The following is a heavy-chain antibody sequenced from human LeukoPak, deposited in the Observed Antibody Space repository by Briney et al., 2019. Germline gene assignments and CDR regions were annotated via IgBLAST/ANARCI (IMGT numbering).Heavy chain of an antibody. CDR3: ARDSNWNYDY. Sequence: ASETLSLTCTVSDASISSYYLSWIRQPPGKGLECIGYIYYSGNTNYNASLKSRVTISVDTSKNQFSLKLTSVTPADTAVYYCARDSNWNYDYWGQGTLVTVSS. V-gene: IGHV4-59*01. CDR2: IYYSGNT. J-gene: IGHJ4*02. D-gene: IGHD1-7*01. CDR1: DASISSYY.